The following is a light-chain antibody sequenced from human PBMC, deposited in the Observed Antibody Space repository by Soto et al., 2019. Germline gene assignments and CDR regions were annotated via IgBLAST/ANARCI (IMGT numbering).Light chain of an antibody. CDR3: QQYLGWPLT. CDR1: QNINNN. J-gene: IGKJ4*01. CDR2: AAS. Sequence: EIARTQSPATLSVSPGGRETLSCKASQNINNNLAWYQQAPGQAPRLLIYAASTRATTIPDRFSGSGSGTDFTLTISSLQSGDLAVYYCQQYLGWPLTFGGGTKVDLK. V-gene: IGKV3-15*01.